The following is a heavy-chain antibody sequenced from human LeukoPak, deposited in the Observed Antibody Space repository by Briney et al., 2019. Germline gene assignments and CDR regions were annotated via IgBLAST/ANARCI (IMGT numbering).Heavy chain of an antibody. Sequence: ASVKVSCNASGYTFTSYAMHWVRQAPGQRLEWMGWINAGNGNTKYSQKFQGRVTITRDTSASTAYMELSSLRSEDTAVYYCARVRVSSGWYRGYGYFDLWGRGTLVTVSS. CDR2: INAGNGNT. CDR3: ARVRVSSGWYRGYGYFDL. CDR1: GYTFTSYA. J-gene: IGHJ2*01. D-gene: IGHD6-19*01. V-gene: IGHV1-3*01.